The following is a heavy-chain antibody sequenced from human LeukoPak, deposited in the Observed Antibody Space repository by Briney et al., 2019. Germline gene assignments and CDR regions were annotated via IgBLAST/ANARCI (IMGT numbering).Heavy chain of an antibody. CDR3: TRARYFDWHFDY. Sequence: GGSLRLSCAASGFTFSSYGMHWVRQAPGKGLEWVAFIRHDGSNKYYADSVKGRFTISRDDSKNTLYLQMNSLKTEDTAVYYCTRARYFDWHFDYWGQGTLVTVSS. J-gene: IGHJ4*02. CDR1: GFTFSSYG. CDR2: IRHDGSNK. V-gene: IGHV3-30*02. D-gene: IGHD3-9*01.